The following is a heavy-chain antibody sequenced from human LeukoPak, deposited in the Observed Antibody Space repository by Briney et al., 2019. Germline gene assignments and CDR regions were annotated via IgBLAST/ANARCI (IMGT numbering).Heavy chain of an antibody. CDR3: ARAAGGTTRRNAFDI. CDR2: INHSGST. CDR1: GGSFSGYY. V-gene: IGHV4-34*01. Sequence: KPSETLSLTCAVYGGSFSGYYWSWIRQPPGKGLEWIGEINHSGSTNYNPSLKSRVTISVDTSKNQFSLKLSSVTAADTAVYYCARAAGGTTRRNAFDIWGQGTMVTVSS. D-gene: IGHD4-17*01. J-gene: IGHJ3*02.